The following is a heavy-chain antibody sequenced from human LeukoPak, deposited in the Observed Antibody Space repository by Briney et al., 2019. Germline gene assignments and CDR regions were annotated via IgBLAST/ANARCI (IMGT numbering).Heavy chain of an antibody. CDR3: AILLWFGETYYFDY. Sequence: SETLSLTCTVSGGSISSGDYCWTWIRQPPGKGLEWIGYVYYSGSTYYNPSLKSRVAISADMSKNQISLKLSSVTAADTAVYYCAILLWFGETYYFDYWGQGTLVTVSS. CDR1: GGSISSGDYC. CDR2: VYYSGST. D-gene: IGHD3-10*01. J-gene: IGHJ4*02. V-gene: IGHV4-30-4*01.